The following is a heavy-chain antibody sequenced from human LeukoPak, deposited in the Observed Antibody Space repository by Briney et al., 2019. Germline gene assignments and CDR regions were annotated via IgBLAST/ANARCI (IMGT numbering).Heavy chain of an antibody. J-gene: IGHJ4*02. D-gene: IGHD3-22*01. CDR1: GFTFSSYG. CDR2: ISGSGGST. Sequence: GGSLRLSCAASGFTFSSYGMSWVRQAPGKGLEWVSAISGSGGSTYYADSVKGRFTISRDNSNITLYLQMNSLRAEDTAVYYCAKALSRYYYDSSGYRSRLYYFDYWGQGTLVTVSS. CDR3: AKALSRYYYDSSGYRSRLYYFDY. V-gene: IGHV3-23*01.